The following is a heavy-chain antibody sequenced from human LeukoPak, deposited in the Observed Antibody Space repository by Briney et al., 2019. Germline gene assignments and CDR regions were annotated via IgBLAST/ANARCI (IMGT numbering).Heavy chain of an antibody. V-gene: IGHV3-21*01. CDR3: ARCMAQDVDAFDI. CDR1: GFTFSTYG. J-gene: IGHJ3*02. Sequence: GGSLRLSCAASGFTFSTYGMHWVRQAPGKGLEWVSSISSSSRYIYYADSVKGRFTISRDNAKNSLYLQMNSLRAEDTAVYYCARCMAQDVDAFDIWGQGTMVTVSS. CDR2: ISSSSRYI. D-gene: IGHD5-24*01.